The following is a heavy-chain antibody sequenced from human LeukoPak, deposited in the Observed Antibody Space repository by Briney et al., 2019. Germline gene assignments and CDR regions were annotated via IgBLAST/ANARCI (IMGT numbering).Heavy chain of an antibody. CDR2: IWYDGSNK. V-gene: IGHV3-33*01. CDR3: ARRDGYNGAEYLQH. D-gene: IGHD5-24*01. Sequence: PGGSLRLSCAASGFTFSSYGMHWARQAPGKGLEWVAVIWYDGSNKYYGDSVKGRFTISRDNSKKTLYLQMNSLRVEDTAVYYCARRDGYNGAEYLQHWGQGTLVTVS. J-gene: IGHJ1*01. CDR1: GFTFSSYG.